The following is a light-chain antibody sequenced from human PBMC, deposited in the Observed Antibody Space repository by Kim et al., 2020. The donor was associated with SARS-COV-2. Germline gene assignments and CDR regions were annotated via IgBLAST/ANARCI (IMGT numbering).Light chain of an antibody. CDR3: RKYNSDLLT. CDR1: QGIGNY. CDR2: AAS. V-gene: IGKV1-27*01. J-gene: IGKJ4*02. Sequence: AAGGARVTMTGRASQGIGNYLAWYQKKPGRGPKLLIYAASTLQSGVQSRFSGSGSGTDFTLTISSLQPEDVASYYCRKYNSDLLTFDGGTKVDIK.